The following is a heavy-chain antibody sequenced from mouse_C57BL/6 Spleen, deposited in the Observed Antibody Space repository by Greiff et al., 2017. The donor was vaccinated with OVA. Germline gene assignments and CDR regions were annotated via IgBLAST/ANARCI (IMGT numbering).Heavy chain of an antibody. D-gene: IGHD2-3*01. V-gene: IGHV1-55*01. CDR2: IYPGSGST. J-gene: IGHJ2*01. Sequence: VQLQQSGAELVKPGASVKMSCKASGYTFTSYWITWVKQRPGQGLEWIGDIYPGSGSTNYNEKFKSKATLTVDTSSSTAYMQLSSLTSEDSAVYYCASESYDGYFPYYFDYWGQGTTLTVSS. CDR1: GYTFTSYW. CDR3: ASESYDGYFPYYFDY.